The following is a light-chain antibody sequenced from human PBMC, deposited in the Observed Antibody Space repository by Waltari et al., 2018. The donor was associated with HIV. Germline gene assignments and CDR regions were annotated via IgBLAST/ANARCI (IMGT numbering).Light chain of an antibody. CDR2: EDN. J-gene: IGLJ2*01. CDR1: SGSLASAY. V-gene: IGLV6-57*03. Sequence: FLLTQPHSVSESPGKTVTISCTRSSGSLASAYVQGFQQRPGSAPTTVIYEDNQRPSGVPDRFSGSIDSSSNSASLTIFGLKTEDEAAYYCQSYDSNYRVFGEGTKVTVL. CDR3: QSYDSNYRV.